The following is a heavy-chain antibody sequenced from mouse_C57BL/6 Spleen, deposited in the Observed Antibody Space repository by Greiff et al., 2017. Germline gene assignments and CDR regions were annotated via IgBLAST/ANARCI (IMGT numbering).Heavy chain of an antibody. Sequence: QVQLKQPGAELVKPGASVKVSCKASGYTFTSYWMHWVKQRPGQGLEWIGRIHPSDSDTNYNQKFKGKATLTVDKSSSTAYMQLGSLTSEDSAVYYCAIADSSGYGFAYWGQGTLVTVSA. J-gene: IGHJ3*01. D-gene: IGHD3-2*02. CDR3: AIADSSGYGFAY. CDR2: IHPSDSDT. CDR1: GYTFTSYW. V-gene: IGHV1-74*01.